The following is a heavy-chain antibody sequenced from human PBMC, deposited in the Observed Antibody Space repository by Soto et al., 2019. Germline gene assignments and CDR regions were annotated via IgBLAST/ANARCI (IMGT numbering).Heavy chain of an antibody. D-gene: IGHD3-10*02. CDR2: IYYSGST. J-gene: IGHJ6*02. CDR3: ARGESLFDYYYYGMDV. V-gene: IGHV4-30-4*01. CDR1: GGSISSGDYY. Sequence: QVQLQESGPGLVKPSQTLSLTCTVSGGSISSGDYYWSWIRQPPGKGLEWIGYIYYSGSTYYNPSLKSRVTISVDTSKNQFSLKLSAVTTADTAVYYCARGESLFDYYYYGMDVWGQGTTVTVSS.